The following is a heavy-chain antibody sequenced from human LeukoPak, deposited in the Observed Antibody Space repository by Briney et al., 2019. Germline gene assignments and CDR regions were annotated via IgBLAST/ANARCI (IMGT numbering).Heavy chain of an antibody. J-gene: IGHJ4*02. CDR3: AKDMGASGYDFADY. V-gene: IGHV3-9*01. CDR2: ISSNSGAI. D-gene: IGHD5-12*01. Sequence: GGSLRLSCAASGFTFGDYAMHWVRHVPGKGLEWVSGISSNSGAIGYADSVKGRFTISRDNAKKSLSLQMNRLRDEDTALYYCAKDMGASGYDFADYWGQGTLVSVSS. CDR1: GFTFGDYA.